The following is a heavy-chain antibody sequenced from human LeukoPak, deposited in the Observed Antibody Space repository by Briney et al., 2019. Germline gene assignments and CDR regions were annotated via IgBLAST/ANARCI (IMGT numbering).Heavy chain of an antibody. CDR3: ASLTGPQPGY. CDR1: GGTFSSYA. V-gene: IGHV1-69*01. CDR2: IIPILGTA. J-gene: IGHJ4*02. Sequence: AASVKVSCKASGGTFSSYAISWVRQAPGQGLEWMGGIIPILGTANYAQKFQGRVTITADESTSTAYMELSSLRSEDTAVYYCASLTGPQPGYWGQGTLVTVSS. D-gene: IGHD1-14*01.